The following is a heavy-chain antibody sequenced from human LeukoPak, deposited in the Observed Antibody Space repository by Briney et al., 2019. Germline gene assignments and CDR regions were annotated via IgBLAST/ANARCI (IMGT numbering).Heavy chain of an antibody. CDR2: ISSSSSDI. CDR3: ARDFEQQLVPSFDY. V-gene: IGHV3-21*01. CDR1: GFTFSSYS. D-gene: IGHD6-13*01. J-gene: IGHJ4*02. Sequence: GGSLRLSCAASGFTFSSYSMNWVRQAPGKGLEWVSSISSSSSDIYYADSVTGRFTISRDNAKNSLYLQMNSLRAEDTAVYYCARDFEQQLVPSFDYWGQGTLVTVSS.